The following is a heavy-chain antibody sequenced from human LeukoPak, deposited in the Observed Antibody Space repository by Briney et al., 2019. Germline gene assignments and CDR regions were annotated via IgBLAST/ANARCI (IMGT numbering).Heavy chain of an antibody. J-gene: IGHJ4*02. Sequence: GGSLRLSCADSGFTFSNYNMNWVRQAPGKAMEWVSSITSSGTYTFYADSVKGRFTISRDNAKNSLYLQMDSLGPEDTAVYYCARGADSGYSSDDWGQGTLVSVSS. CDR1: GFTFSNYN. D-gene: IGHD3-9*01. V-gene: IGHV3-21*01. CDR3: ARGADSGYSSDD. CDR2: ITSSGTYT.